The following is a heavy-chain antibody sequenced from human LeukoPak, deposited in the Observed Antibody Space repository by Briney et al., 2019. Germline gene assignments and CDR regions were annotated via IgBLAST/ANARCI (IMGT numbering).Heavy chain of an antibody. CDR3: AKEYSPLTYYYDSSGYYPDY. Sequence: GGSLRLSCAASGFTFSSYGMHWVRQAPGKGLEWGAVISYDGSNKYYADSVKGRFTISRDNSKNTLYLQMNSLGAEDTAVYYCAKEYSPLTYYYDSSGYYPDYWGQGTLVTVSS. CDR2: ISYDGSNK. J-gene: IGHJ4*02. CDR1: GFTFSSYG. D-gene: IGHD3-22*01. V-gene: IGHV3-30*18.